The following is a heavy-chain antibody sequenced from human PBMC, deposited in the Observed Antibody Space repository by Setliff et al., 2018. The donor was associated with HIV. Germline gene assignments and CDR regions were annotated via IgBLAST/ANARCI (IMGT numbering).Heavy chain of an antibody. D-gene: IGHD2-2*01. CDR2: LHSLGSSRVSDTP. CDR1: SGSMTGHY. CDR3: AIGLSSQTYWGTRPLGLDY. Sequence: PSETLSLTCSVSSGSMTGHYWTWVRQPPGKGLEWIGYLHSLGSSRVSDTPNYSPSLKSRITISLDTAKRQFSLTMTSVTAADTAVYSCAIGLSSQTYWGTRPLGLDYWGQGSLVTVSS. V-gene: IGHV4-4*08. J-gene: IGHJ4*01.